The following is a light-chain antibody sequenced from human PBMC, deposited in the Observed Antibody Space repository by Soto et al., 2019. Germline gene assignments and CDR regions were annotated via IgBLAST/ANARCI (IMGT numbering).Light chain of an antibody. J-gene: IGKJ2*01. CDR2: GAS. CDR1: QSVSSTY. Sequence: IVLTQSPGTLSLSPGERATLSCRASQSVSSTYIAWYQQNPGQAPRLLIYGASSRATGIPDRFSGSGSVTDFTLTISRLEPEDLAVYFCQQYCRAPPFTFGQGTKVQIK. V-gene: IGKV3-20*01. CDR3: QQYCRAPPFT.